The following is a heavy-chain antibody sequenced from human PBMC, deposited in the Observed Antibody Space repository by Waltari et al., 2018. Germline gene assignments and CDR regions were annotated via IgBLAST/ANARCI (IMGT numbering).Heavy chain of an antibody. CDR1: GLTISKYW. J-gene: IGHJ4*02. Sequence: EVQLVESGGGLVQPGGSLRLFCAASGLTISKYWMVWVRQVAGKGLMWVSKINPDGSDISYADSVKGRFTISRDNAKNTLYLQMNSLRAEDTALYFCTRLATELADYWGQGTLVTVSS. CDR3: TRLATELADY. D-gene: IGHD4-4*01. V-gene: IGHV3-74*01. CDR2: INPDGSDI.